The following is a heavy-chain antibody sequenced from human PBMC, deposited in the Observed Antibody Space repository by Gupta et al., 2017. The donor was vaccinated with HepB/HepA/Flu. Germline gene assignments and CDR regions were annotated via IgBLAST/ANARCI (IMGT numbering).Heavy chain of an antibody. D-gene: IGHD6-13*01. J-gene: IGHJ4*02. CDR1: GFSFSRYA. Sequence: QVQLVESGGGVVQPGRSLRLSCVTSGFSFSRYAMHWVRQAPGKGLEWVAVVSYDGNTKYYADSVKGRFTISRDNSQNTLYLQMDGLRAEDTAVFYCVKDFRQQLATYYFDFWGQGTLVTVSS. V-gene: IGHV3-30*18. CDR3: VKDFRQQLATYYFDF. CDR2: VSYDGNTK.